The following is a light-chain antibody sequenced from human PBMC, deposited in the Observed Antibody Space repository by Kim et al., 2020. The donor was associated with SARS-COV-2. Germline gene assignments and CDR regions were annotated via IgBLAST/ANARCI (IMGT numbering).Light chain of an antibody. CDR3: AAWDDSLNGRWV. V-gene: IGLV1-44*01. Sequence: ELTQPPSASGTPGQRVTISCSGSSSNIGSNTVNWYQQFPGTAPKLLIYSNNQRPSGVPDRFSGSKSGTSASLAISGLQSEDEADYYCAAWDDSLNGRWVFGGGTQLTVL. CDR2: SNN. J-gene: IGLJ3*02. CDR1: SSNIGSNT.